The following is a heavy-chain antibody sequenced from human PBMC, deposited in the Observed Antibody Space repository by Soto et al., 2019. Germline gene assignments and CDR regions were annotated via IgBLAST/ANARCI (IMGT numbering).Heavy chain of an antibody. Sequence: QVQLLESGGGVVQPGRSLKLSCTTSGFTFSLYGMHWVRQAPGKGLEWQAVISFDGKNRYYADSVKGRFTISRDNSKTTLFLQMSNLRADDTAVYFCAKGAQAAAVLDHWGQGALVTVAS. V-gene: IGHV3-30*18. CDR3: AKGAQAAAVLDH. J-gene: IGHJ4*02. D-gene: IGHD6-25*01. CDR2: ISFDGKNR. CDR1: GFTFSLYG.